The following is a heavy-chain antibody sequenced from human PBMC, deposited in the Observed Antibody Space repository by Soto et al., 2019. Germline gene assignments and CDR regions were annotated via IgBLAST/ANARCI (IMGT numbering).Heavy chain of an antibody. J-gene: IGHJ6*02. Sequence: GGSLRLSCAASGFTFSSYSMNWVRQAPGKGLEWVSSISRSSSYIYYADSVKGRFTISRDNAKNSLYLQMNSLRAEDTAVYYCARDDYSNYLSYYYYGMDVWGQGTTVTVSS. D-gene: IGHD4-4*01. CDR2: ISRSSSYI. V-gene: IGHV3-21*01. CDR1: GFTFSSYS. CDR3: ARDDYSNYLSYYYYGMDV.